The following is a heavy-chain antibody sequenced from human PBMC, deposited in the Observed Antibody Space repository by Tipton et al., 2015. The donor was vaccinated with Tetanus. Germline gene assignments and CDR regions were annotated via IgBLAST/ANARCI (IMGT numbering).Heavy chain of an antibody. CDR3: AREFGLTTSLSGYSYYYGMDV. V-gene: IGHV4-39*07. CDR2: IYYSGST. D-gene: IGHD4-11*01. Sequence: TLSLTCTVSGGSISSSSYYWGWIRQPPGKGLEWIGSIYYSGSTYYNPSLKSRVTMSVDTSKNQFSLKLSSVTAADTAVYYCAREFGLTTSLSGYSYYYGMDVWGQGTTVTVSS. J-gene: IGHJ6*02. CDR1: GGSISSSSYY.